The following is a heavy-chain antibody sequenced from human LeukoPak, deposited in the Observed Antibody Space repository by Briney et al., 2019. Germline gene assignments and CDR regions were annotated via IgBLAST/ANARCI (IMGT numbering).Heavy chain of an antibody. Sequence: ASVKVSCKASGYAFTDSYMHWVRQAPGQGLEWMGWINPKSGGTNYAQKFKGRVTMTRDTSISTAYMELSRLRSDDTAVYYCARARSGSIDYWGQGTLVTVSS. D-gene: IGHD3-22*01. CDR1: GYAFTDSY. J-gene: IGHJ4*02. V-gene: IGHV1-2*02. CDR3: ARARSGSIDY. CDR2: INPKSGGT.